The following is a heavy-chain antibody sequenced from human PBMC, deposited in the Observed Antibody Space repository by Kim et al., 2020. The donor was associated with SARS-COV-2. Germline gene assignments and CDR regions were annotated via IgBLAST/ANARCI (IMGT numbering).Heavy chain of an antibody. J-gene: IGHJ5*01. V-gene: IGHV4-39*01. Sequence: SETLSLTCTVSGDFISRIDNYWGWIRQPPGKGLEWIGSVYHSGSTYHKQSLKSRVTISVDTSKNQFTLNLSSVTAADTAVYYCVSHPPYGVFGGVDTWGQGTLVSVSP. D-gene: IGHD4-17*01. CDR3: VSHPPYGVFGGVDT. CDR2: VYHSGST. CDR1: GDFISRIDNY.